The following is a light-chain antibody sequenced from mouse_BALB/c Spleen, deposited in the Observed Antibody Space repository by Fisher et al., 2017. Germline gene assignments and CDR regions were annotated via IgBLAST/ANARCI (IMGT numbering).Light chain of an antibody. CDR2: ATS. CDR3: QQWSSNPLT. J-gene: IGKJ5*01. CDR1: SSVSY. Sequence: IVLTQTPAIMSASLGEEITLTCSASSSVSYMHWYQQKSGTSPKRWIYATSNLASGVPARFSGSGSGTSYSLTISRMEAEDAATYYCQQWSSNPLTFGAGTKLELK. V-gene: IGKV4-59*01.